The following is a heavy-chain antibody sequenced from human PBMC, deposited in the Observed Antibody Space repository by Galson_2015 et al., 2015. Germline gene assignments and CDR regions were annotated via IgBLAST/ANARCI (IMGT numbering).Heavy chain of an antibody. CDR2: IWYDGSNK. V-gene: IGHV3-33*01. J-gene: IGHJ6*02. CDR3: ARDFYCSSTSCYDGDGMDV. D-gene: IGHD2-2*01. CDR1: GFTFSSYG. Sequence: SLRLSCAASGFTFSSYGMHWVRQAPGKGPEWVAVIWYDGSNKYYADSVKGRFTISRDNSKNTLYLQMNSLRAEDTAVYYCARDFYCSSTSCYDGDGMDVWGQGTTVTVSS.